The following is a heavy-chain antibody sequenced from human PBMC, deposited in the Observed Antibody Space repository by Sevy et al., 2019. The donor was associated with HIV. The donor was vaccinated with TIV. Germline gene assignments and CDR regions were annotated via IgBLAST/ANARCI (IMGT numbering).Heavy chain of an antibody. Sequence: SETLSLTCTVSGGSISSGDYYWSWIRQPPGKGLEWIGYIYYSGSTYYNPSLKSRVTISVDTSKNQFSLKLSSVTAADTALYYCARIPIYSSSSDGEYYFDYWGQGTLVTVSS. D-gene: IGHD6-6*01. CDR3: ARIPIYSSSSDGEYYFDY. CDR1: GGSISSGDYY. J-gene: IGHJ4*02. V-gene: IGHV4-30-4*01. CDR2: IYYSGST.